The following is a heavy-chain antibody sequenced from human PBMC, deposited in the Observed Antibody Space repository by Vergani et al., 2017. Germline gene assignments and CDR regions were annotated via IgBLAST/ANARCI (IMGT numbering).Heavy chain of an antibody. Sequence: QVQLVQSVAEVKKPGSSVKVSCKASGGTFSSYAISWVRQAPGQGLEWMGRIIPIFGTANYAQKFQGRVTITADESTSTAYMELSSLRSEDTAVYYCARDQEGYCSSTSCYWGWYFDLWGRGTLVTVSS. CDR2: IIPIFGTA. D-gene: IGHD2-2*01. CDR1: GGTFSSYA. V-gene: IGHV1-69*13. J-gene: IGHJ2*01. CDR3: ARDQEGYCSSTSCYWGWYFDL.